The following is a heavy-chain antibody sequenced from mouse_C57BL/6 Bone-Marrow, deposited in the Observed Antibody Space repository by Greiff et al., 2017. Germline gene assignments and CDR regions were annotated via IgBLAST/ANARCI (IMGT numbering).Heavy chain of an antibody. CDR3: AKNAGDYDWAMDY. D-gene: IGHD2-4*01. V-gene: IGHV2-5*01. CDR2: IWRGGST. Sequence: QVQLQQSGPGLVQPSQSLSITCTVSGFSLPSYGVHWVRQSPGKGLEWLGVIWRGGSTDYNAAFMSRLSITKDNSKSQVFFKMNSLQADDTDIYYCAKNAGDYDWAMDYWGPGTSVTVSS. J-gene: IGHJ4*01. CDR1: GFSLPSYG.